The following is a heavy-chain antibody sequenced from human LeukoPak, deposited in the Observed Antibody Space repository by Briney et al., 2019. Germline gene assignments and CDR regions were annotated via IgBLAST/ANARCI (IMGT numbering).Heavy chain of an antibody. Sequence: GGSLRLSCAASGFTFSNVWMNWVRQAPGKELEWVGRIKSKTDGGTTDYAAPVKGRFTISRDDSEKTLSLQMNSLKGEDTAVYYCTQGGTKAYSWGQGTLVTVSS. J-gene: IGHJ4*02. CDR1: GFTFSNVW. CDR2: IKSKTDGGTT. V-gene: IGHV3-15*01. D-gene: IGHD3-16*01. CDR3: TQGGTKAYS.